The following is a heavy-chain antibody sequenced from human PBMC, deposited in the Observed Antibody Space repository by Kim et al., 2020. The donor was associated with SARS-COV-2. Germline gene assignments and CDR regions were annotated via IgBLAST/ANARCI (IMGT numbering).Heavy chain of an antibody. CDR1: GFTFSSYG. Sequence: GGSLRLSCAASGFTFSSYGMHWVRQAPGKGLEWVAVIWYDGSNKYYADSVKGRFTISRDNSKNTLYLKMNSLRAEDTAGYYCARDGFMVRGVIYYYYYYGMDVWGQGTTVTVSS. V-gene: IGHV3-33*01. D-gene: IGHD3-10*01. CDR3: ARDGFMVRGVIYYYYYYGMDV. CDR2: IWYDGSNK. J-gene: IGHJ6*02.